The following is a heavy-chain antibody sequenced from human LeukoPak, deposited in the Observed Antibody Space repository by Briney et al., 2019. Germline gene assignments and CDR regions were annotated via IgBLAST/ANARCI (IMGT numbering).Heavy chain of an antibody. CDR2: INHSGST. CDR1: GGSFSGYY. V-gene: IGHV4-34*01. D-gene: IGHD1-14*01. J-gene: IGHJ4*02. CDR3: ARDEPATAFDY. Sequence: KPSETLSLTCAAYGGSFSGYYWSWIRQPPGKGLEWIGEINHSGSTNYNPSLKSRVTISVDTSKNQFSLKLSSVTAADTAVYYCARDEPATAFDYWGQGTLVTVSS.